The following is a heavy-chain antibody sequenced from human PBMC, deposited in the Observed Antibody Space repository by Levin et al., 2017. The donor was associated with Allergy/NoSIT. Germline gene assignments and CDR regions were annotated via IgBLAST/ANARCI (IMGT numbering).Heavy chain of an antibody. J-gene: IGHJ4*02. V-gene: IGHV4-39*01. CDR1: GGSISSSSYY. CDR2: IYYSGST. Sequence: SETLSLTCTVSGGSISSSSYYWGWIRQPPGKGLEWIGSIYYSGSTYYNPSLKSRVTISVDTSKNQFSLKLSSVTAADTAVYYCARHVVSGQGLDYFDYWGQGTLVTVSS. D-gene: IGHD6-19*01. CDR3: ARHVVSGQGLDYFDY.